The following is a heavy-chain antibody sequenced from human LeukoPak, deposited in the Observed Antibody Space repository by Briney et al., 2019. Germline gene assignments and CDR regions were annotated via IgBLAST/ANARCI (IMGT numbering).Heavy chain of an antibody. Sequence: SETLSLTCTVSGGSISSSNYYWGWIRQPPGKGLEWIGTIYYSGSTYYNPSLKSRVTISIDTSKNQFSLKLSSVTAADTAVYYCARSSYGSGTYYMDYWGQGALVTVSS. D-gene: IGHD3-10*01. V-gene: IGHV4-39*01. CDR1: GGSISSSNYY. CDR2: IYYSGST. J-gene: IGHJ4*02. CDR3: ARSSYGSGTYYMDY.